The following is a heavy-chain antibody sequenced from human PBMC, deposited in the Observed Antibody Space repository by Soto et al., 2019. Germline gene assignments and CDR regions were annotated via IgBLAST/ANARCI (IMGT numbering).Heavy chain of an antibody. CDR2: ISGSGGST. V-gene: IGHV3-23*01. D-gene: IGHD1-7*01. Sequence: GGSLRLSCAGSGFPFNNYMINWVRQAPGKGLEWVSVISGSGGSTYYADSVKGRFTISRDKSKNTLYLQMNSLRAEDTAVYYCARDNWNYVSAFDIWGQGTMVTVSS. CDR3: ARDNWNYVSAFDI. CDR1: GFPFNNYM. J-gene: IGHJ3*02.